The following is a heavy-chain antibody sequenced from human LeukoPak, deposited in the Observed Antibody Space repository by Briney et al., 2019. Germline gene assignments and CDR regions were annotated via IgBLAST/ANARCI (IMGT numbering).Heavy chain of an antibody. D-gene: IGHD1-26*01. CDR3: ARVGSGSSNAFDI. Sequence: KPGGSLRLSCAASGFTFSSYAMSWVRQAPGKGLEWVSSISSSSSYIYYADSVKGRFTISRDNAKNSLYLQMNSLRAEDTAVYYCARVGSGSSNAFDIWGQGTMVTVSS. J-gene: IGHJ3*02. CDR1: GFTFSSYA. CDR2: ISSSSSYI. V-gene: IGHV3-21*01.